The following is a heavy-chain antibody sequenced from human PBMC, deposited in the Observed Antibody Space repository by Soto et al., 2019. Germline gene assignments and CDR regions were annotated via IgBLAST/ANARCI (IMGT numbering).Heavy chain of an antibody. CDR2: IYYSGST. CDR3: AREIAVAGTCDY. Sequence: PSETLSLTCTVSGGSISSGDYYWSWIRQPPGKGLEWIGYIYYSGSTYYNPSLKSRVTISVDTSKNQFSLKLSSVTAADTAVYYCAREIAVAGTCDYWGQGTLVTVSS. V-gene: IGHV4-30-4*01. CDR1: GGSISSGDYY. D-gene: IGHD6-19*01. J-gene: IGHJ4*02.